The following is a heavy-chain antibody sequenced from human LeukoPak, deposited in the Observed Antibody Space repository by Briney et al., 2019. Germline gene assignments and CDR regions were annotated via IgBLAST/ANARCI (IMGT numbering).Heavy chain of an antibody. CDR3: ARDGGTYGMDV. D-gene: IGHD3-16*01. J-gene: IGHJ6*02. Sequence: SETLSLTCTVSSVSISTYYWGWIRQPPGKGLEWIGCVYYSGTTYYNPSLKSRVTISVDSSKNQFSLKLHSVTASDTAVYYCARDGGTYGMDVWGQGTTVTVSS. V-gene: IGHV4-59*01. CDR1: SVSISTYY. CDR2: VYYSGTT.